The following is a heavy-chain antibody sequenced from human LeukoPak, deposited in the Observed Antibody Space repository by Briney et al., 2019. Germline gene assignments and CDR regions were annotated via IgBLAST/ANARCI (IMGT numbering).Heavy chain of an antibody. CDR2: ISGSGGST. J-gene: IGHJ4*02. D-gene: IGHD3-3*01. Sequence: GGSLRLSCAASGFTFSSYAMSWVRQAPGKGLEWVSAISGSGGSTYYADSVKGRFTTSRDNSKNTLYLQVNSLRAEDTAVYYCAKSLRVLRFLEWLLYFDYWGQGTLVTVSS. V-gene: IGHV3-23*01. CDR1: GFTFSSYA. CDR3: AKSLRVLRFLEWLLYFDY.